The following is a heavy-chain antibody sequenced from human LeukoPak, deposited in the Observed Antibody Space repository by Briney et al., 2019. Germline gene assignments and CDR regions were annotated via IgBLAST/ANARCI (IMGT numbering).Heavy chain of an antibody. V-gene: IGHV3-7*01. CDR2: IKQDGSEK. J-gene: IGHJ6*02. CDR3: ARDLQDTAGSRYYYYGMDV. CDR1: GFTFSNYW. D-gene: IGHD5-18*01. Sequence: GGSLRLSCAASGFTFSNYWMSWVRQAPGKGLEWVANIKQDGSEKYYVDSVKGRFTISRDSAKNSLYLQMNSLRAADTAVYYCARDLQDTAGSRYYYYGMDVWGQGTTVTVSS.